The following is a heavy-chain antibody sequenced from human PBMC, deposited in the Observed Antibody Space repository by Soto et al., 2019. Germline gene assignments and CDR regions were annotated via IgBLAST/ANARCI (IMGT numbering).Heavy chain of an antibody. CDR2: INHSGST. Sequence: SETLSLTCAVYGGSFSGYCWSWIRQPPGKGLEWIGEINHSGSTNYNPSLKSRVTISVDTSKNQFSLKLSSVTAADTAVYYCARGVAGARRLGWFDPWGQGTLVTVSS. CDR3: ARGVAGARRLGWFDP. J-gene: IGHJ5*02. V-gene: IGHV4-34*01. D-gene: IGHD6-19*01. CDR1: GGSFSGYC.